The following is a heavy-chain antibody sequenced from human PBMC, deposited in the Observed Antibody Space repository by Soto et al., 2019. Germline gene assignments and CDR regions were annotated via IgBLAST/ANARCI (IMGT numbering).Heavy chain of an antibody. V-gene: IGHV3-9*01. CDR2: ISWNSGSI. CDR3: AKDMRRYSYGRNWFDP. Sequence: SLRLSCAASGFTFDDYAMHWVRQAPGKGLEWVSGISWNSGSIGYADSVKGRFTISRDNAENSLYLQMNSLRAEDTALYYCAKDMRRYSYGRNWFDPWGQGTLVTVSS. CDR1: GFTFDDYA. J-gene: IGHJ5*02. D-gene: IGHD5-18*01.